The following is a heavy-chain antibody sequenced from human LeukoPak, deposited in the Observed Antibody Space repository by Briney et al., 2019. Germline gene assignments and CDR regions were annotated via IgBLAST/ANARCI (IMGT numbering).Heavy chain of an antibody. V-gene: IGHV3-23*01. D-gene: IGHD6-13*01. J-gene: IGHJ1*01. CDR1: GFTFTIFG. Sequence: PGGSLRLSCAASGFTFTIFGLNWVRQAPGKVPEWVSYIDAGSGITYYADSVKGRFTISRDNSKNTLYLQMNSLRAEDTAVYYCAKDPCYSPYSSSCHEYFQHWGQGTLVTVSS. CDR2: IDAGSGIT. CDR3: AKDPCYSPYSSSCHEYFQH.